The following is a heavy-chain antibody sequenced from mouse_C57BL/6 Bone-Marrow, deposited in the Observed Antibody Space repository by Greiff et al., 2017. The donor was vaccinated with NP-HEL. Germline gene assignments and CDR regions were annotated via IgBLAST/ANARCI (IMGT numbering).Heavy chain of an antibody. CDR2: IDPENGDT. Sequence: VQLQQSGAELVRPGASVKLSCTASGFNIKDDYMHWVKQRPEQGLEWIGWIDPENGDTEYASKFPGKATITAGNSSNTAYLQLSSLTSEDTAVYYCTTGYDLYYYAMDYWGQGTSVTVSS. J-gene: IGHJ4*01. V-gene: IGHV14-4*01. D-gene: IGHD2-3*01. CDR3: TTGYDLYYYAMDY. CDR1: GFNIKDDY.